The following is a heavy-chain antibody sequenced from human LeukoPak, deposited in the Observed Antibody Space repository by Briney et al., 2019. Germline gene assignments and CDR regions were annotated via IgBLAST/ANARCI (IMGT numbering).Heavy chain of an antibody. V-gene: IGHV4-38-2*02. D-gene: IGHD3/OR15-3a*01. Sequence: SATLSLTCTVSGYSISSGYYWGWIQQPPGKGLESIGSVYHSGSTYYDPSLKSRVTISVDTSKNQFSLKLSSVTAADTAVYYCARQTGSGLFILPGGQGTLVTVSS. CDR1: GYSISSGYY. CDR3: ARQTGSGLFILP. CDR2: VYHSGST. J-gene: IGHJ4*02.